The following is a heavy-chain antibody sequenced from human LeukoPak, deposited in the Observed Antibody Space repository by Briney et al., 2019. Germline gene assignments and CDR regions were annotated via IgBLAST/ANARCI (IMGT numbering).Heavy chain of an antibody. Sequence: GGSLRLSCAASGFTFNTYAMSWVRQGPGKGLEWVSTISSGSGGTTYYADSVKGRFTISRDNTISGDNSKNTLYLQMNNLRAEDTAIYYCAKGEDSSGHPWDFQHWGQGTLVTVSS. J-gene: IGHJ1*01. CDR1: GFTFNTYA. V-gene: IGHV3-23*01. CDR2: SSGSGGTT. CDR3: AKGEDSSGHPWDFQH. D-gene: IGHD3-22*01.